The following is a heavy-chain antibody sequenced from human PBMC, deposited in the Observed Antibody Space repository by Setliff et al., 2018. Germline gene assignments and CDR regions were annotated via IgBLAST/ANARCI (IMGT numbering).Heavy chain of an antibody. Sequence: PGGSLRLSCAASGFTFSTYWMSWVRQAPGKGLEWVAMIWSDGNNQFYPGSVKGRFTVSRDNSKNMVYLQMDNLRVDDTAMYFCARDWDGKDYWGQGTLVTV. CDR3: ARDWDGKDY. V-gene: IGHV3-33*08. CDR2: IWSDGNNQ. D-gene: IGHD1-26*01. J-gene: IGHJ4*02. CDR1: GFTFSTYW.